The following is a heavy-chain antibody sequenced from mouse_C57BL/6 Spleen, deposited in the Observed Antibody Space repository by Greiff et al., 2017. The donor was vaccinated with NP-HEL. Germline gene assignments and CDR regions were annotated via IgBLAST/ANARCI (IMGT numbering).Heavy chain of an antibody. CDR1: GYTFTSYW. CDR2: IHPNSGST. J-gene: IGHJ4*01. Sequence: QVQLQQPGAELVKPGASVKLSCKASGYTFTSYWMHWVKQRPGQGLEWIGMIHPNSGSTNYNEKFKSKATLTVDKSSSTAYMQLSSLTSEDSAVYDCASGKDYYYAMDDWGQGTSVTVSS. CDR3: ASGKDYYYAMDD. V-gene: IGHV1-64*01. D-gene: IGHD2-4*01.